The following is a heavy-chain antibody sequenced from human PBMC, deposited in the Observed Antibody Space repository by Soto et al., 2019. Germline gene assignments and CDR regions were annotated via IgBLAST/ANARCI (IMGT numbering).Heavy chain of an antibody. V-gene: IGHV1-69*01. Sequence: QVQLVQSGAEVKKPGSSVKVSCKASGGTFSSYAISWVGQAPGQGLEWMGGIIPIFGTANYAQKFQGRVTITADESTSTAYMELSSLRSEDTAVYYCARETNVVVPAAYNWFDPWGQGTLVTVSS. CDR3: ARETNVVVPAAYNWFDP. CDR1: GGTFSSYA. CDR2: IIPIFGTA. D-gene: IGHD2-2*01. J-gene: IGHJ5*02.